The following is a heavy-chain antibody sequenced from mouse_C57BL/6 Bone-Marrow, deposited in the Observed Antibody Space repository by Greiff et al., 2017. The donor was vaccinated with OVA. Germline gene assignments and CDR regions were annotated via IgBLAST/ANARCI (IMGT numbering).Heavy chain of an antibody. J-gene: IGHJ2*01. V-gene: IGHV1-15*01. CDR1: GFTFTDYE. Sequence: QVQLQQSGAELVRPGASVTLSCKASGFTFTDYEMHWVKQTPVHGLEWIGASGPETGGYAYNQKFTGKAILTADKTSSTAYMELRSLTSEDSAVYYYTTVVAYDYWGQGTTLTVSS. CDR3: TTVVAYDY. D-gene: IGHD1-1*01. CDR2: SGPETGGY.